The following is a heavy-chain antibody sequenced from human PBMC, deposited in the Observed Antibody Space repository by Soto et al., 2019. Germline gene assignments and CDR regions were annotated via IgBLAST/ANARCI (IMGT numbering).Heavy chain of an antibody. J-gene: IGHJ6*02. V-gene: IGHV3-23*01. Sequence: GGSLRLSCAASGFTFSSYAMSWVRQAPGKGLEWVSAISGSGGSTYYADSVKGRFTISRDNSKNTLYLQMNSLRAEDTAVYYCAKGGYSSSWYRNGMDVWGQGTTVTVSS. CDR2: ISGSGGST. CDR3: AKGGYSSSWYRNGMDV. D-gene: IGHD6-13*01. CDR1: GFTFSSYA.